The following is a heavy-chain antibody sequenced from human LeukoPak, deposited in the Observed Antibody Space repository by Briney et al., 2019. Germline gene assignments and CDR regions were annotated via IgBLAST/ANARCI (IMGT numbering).Heavy chain of an antibody. CDR1: GYTFTSYS. CDR2: INAGNGNT. CDR3: ARGSYYDILTGLDY. V-gene: IGHV1-3*01. J-gene: IGHJ4*02. D-gene: IGHD3-9*01. Sequence: GASVKVSCKASGYTFTSYSMHWVRQAPGQRLEWMGWINAGNGNTKFSQKFQGRVTITRDTSASTAYMELSSLRSEDTAVYYCARGSYYDILTGLDYWGQGTLVTVSS.